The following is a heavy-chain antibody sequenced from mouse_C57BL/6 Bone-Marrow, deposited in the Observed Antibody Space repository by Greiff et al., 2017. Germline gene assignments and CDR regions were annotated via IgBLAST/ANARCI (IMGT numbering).Heavy chain of an antibody. CDR2: IRSKSSNYAT. D-gene: IGHD1-1*01. V-gene: IGHV10-3*01. CDR1: GFTFNTYA. J-gene: IGHJ2*01. CDR3: VRGGDYYGSSYGDY. Sequence: EVQLVESGGGLVQPKGSLKLSCAASGFTFNTYAMHWVRQAPGKGLAWVARIRSKSSNYATYYADSVKDRFTISRDDSQSMLYLQMNNLKTEDTAMYYCVRGGDYYGSSYGDYWGQGTTLTVSS.